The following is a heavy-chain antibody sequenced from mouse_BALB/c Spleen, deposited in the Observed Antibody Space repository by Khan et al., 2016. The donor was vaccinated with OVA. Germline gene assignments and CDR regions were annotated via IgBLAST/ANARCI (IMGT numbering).Heavy chain of an antibody. CDR1: GYTFTAYD. D-gene: IGHD1-1*01. Sequence: VQLQESGPELVKPGALVKISCKASGYTFTAYDINWVKQRPGQGLEWIGWIYPGDGSTEYNENFKGKATLTADTSSNTAYMQLSSLTSEKSAVYFCARECVRGVGMDYWGQGTSVSVSS. CDR3: ARECVRGVGMDY. V-gene: IGHV1S56*01. J-gene: IGHJ4*01. CDR2: IYPGDGST.